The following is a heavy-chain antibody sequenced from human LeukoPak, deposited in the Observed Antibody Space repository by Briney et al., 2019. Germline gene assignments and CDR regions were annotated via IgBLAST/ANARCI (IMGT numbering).Heavy chain of an antibody. V-gene: IGHV3-21*01. CDR1: GFIFRSYS. Sequence: GGSLRLSCSASGFIFRSYSMNWVRQAPGKGLEWVSSISSSSIYIYYADSVKGRFTISRDNAKKSLYLQMNSLRAEDTAVYYCARAYSERYGLGYYYMDVWGKRTTVTISS. D-gene: IGHD1-26*01. CDR3: ARAYSERYGLGYYYMDV. CDR2: ISSSSIYI. J-gene: IGHJ6*03.